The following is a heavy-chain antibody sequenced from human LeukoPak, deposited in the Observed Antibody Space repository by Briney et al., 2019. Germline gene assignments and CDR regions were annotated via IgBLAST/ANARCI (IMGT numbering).Heavy chain of an antibody. Sequence: SETLSLTCTVSGGSISSGSYYWSWIRQPAGKGLEWIGRIYTSGSTNYNPSLKSRVTISVDTSKDQFSLKLSSVTAADTAVYYCARTYYYDSSGYYQEWGQGTLVTVSS. CDR1: GGSISSGSYY. V-gene: IGHV4-61*02. D-gene: IGHD3-22*01. CDR2: IYTSGST. J-gene: IGHJ4*02. CDR3: ARTYYYDSSGYYQE.